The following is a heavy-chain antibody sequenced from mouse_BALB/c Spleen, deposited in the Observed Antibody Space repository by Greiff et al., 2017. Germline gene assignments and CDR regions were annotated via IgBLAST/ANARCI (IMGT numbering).Heavy chain of an antibody. J-gene: IGHJ2*01. CDR3: ARQITTATCFDY. CDR1: GFTFSSYG. D-gene: IGHD1-2*01. CDR2: ISSGGSYT. Sequence: EVKLMESGGDLVKPGGSLKLSCAASGFTFSSYGMSWVRQTPDKRLEWVATISSGGSYTYYPDSVKGRFTISRDNAKNTLYLQMSSLKSEDTAMYYCARQITTATCFDYWGQGTTLTVSS. V-gene: IGHV5-6*01.